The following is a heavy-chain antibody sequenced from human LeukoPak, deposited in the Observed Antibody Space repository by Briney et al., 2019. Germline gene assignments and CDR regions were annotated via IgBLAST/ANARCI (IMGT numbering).Heavy chain of an antibody. V-gene: IGHV4-39*01. J-gene: IGHJ4*02. D-gene: IGHD3-10*01. CDR1: GGSISSSSYY. CDR2: IYYSGST. CDR3: ARLVLWFGELLYQYFDY. Sequence: SETLSLTCTVSGGSISSSSYYWGWIRQPPGKGLEWIGSIYYSGSTYCNPSLKSRVTISVDTSKNQFSLRLSSVTAADTAVYYCARLVLWFGELLYQYFDYWGQGTLVTVSS.